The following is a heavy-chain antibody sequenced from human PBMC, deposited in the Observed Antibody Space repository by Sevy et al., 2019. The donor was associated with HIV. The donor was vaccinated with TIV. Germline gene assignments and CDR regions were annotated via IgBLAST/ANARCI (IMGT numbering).Heavy chain of an antibody. J-gene: IGHJ6*02. CDR3: AKDPYCSGSSCYSDYYGMDV. CDR1: GFTFDDYA. Sequence: GGSLRLSCAASGFTFDDYAMHWVRQAPGKGLEWVSGISWNSGSIGYADSVKGRFTISRDNAKNSLYLQMNSLRAEDTALYYCAKDPYCSGSSCYSDYYGMDVWGQGTTVTVSS. D-gene: IGHD2-15*01. V-gene: IGHV3-9*01. CDR2: ISWNSGSI.